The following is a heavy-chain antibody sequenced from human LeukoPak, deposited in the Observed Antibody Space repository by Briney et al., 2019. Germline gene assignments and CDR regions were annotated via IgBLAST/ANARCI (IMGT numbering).Heavy chain of an antibody. Sequence: QPGGSLRLSCAASGFTFSSYAMSWVRQAPGKGLEWVSVIYSGGSTYYADSVKGRFTISRDNAKNSLYLQMNSLRAEDTAVYYCARDICSGGSCYFDYWGQGTLVTVSS. V-gene: IGHV3-66*01. J-gene: IGHJ4*02. CDR2: IYSGGST. CDR3: ARDICSGGSCYFDY. D-gene: IGHD2-15*01. CDR1: GFTFSSYA.